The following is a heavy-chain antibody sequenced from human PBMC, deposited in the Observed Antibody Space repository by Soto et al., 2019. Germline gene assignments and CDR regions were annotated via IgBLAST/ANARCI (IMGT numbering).Heavy chain of an antibody. V-gene: IGHV3-33*01. D-gene: IGHD3-3*01. Sequence: QVQLVESGGGVVQPGRSLRLSCAASGFTFSSYGMHWVRQAPGKGLECVAVIWYDGSNKYYADSVKGRFTISRDNSKNTLYLQMNSLRAEDTAVYYCSSSFGVVHYGMDVWGQGTTVTVSS. CDR3: SSSFGVVHYGMDV. CDR2: IWYDGSNK. CDR1: GFTFSSYG. J-gene: IGHJ6*02.